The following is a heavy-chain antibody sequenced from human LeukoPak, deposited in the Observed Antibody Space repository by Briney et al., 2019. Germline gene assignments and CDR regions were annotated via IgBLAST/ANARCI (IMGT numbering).Heavy chain of an antibody. CDR2: ISGSGDNT. Sequence: PGGSLRLSCAASGFTFSSYAMSWVRQAPGKGLEWVSAISGSGDNTYYADSVKGRFTISRDNSKKALYLQMNSLRAEDTAVYYCAKDPLGSGSYLYYFDYWGQGTLVTVSS. D-gene: IGHD3-10*01. V-gene: IGHV3-23*01. J-gene: IGHJ4*02. CDR1: GFTFSSYA. CDR3: AKDPLGSGSYLYYFDY.